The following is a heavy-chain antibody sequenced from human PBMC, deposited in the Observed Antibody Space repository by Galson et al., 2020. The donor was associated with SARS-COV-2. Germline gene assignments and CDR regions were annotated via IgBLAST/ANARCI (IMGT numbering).Heavy chain of an antibody. D-gene: IGHD2-15*01. CDR3: ARERTASGTNWFDP. CDR2: ISGPGGRT. V-gene: IGHV3-23*01. J-gene: IGHJ5*02. CDR1: GFTFSSYA. Sequence: GESLKITCAASGFTFSSYAMSWVRQAPGKGLAWVSGISGPGGRTYYADSMKGRFTISRDNSNNTLYLHMSSLRAEDTALYYCARERTASGTNWFDPWGQGTLFTVSS.